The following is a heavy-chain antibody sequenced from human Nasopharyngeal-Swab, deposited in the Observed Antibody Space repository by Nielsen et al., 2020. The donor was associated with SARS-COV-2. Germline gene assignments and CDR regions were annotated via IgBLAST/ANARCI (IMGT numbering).Heavy chain of an antibody. CDR3: AAAISSSWYHYYYYGMDL. V-gene: IGHV1-58*01. Sequence: SVKVSCKASGFTFTSSAVQWVRQARGQRLEWIGWIVVGSGNTNYAQKFQERVTITRDMSTSTAYMELSSLRSEDTAVYYCAAAISSSWYHYYYYGMDLWGQGTTVTVSS. D-gene: IGHD6-13*01. CDR2: IVVGSGNT. J-gene: IGHJ6*02. CDR1: GFTFTSSA.